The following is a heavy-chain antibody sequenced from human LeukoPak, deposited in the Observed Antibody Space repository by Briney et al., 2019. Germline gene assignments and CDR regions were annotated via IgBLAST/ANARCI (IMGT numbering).Heavy chain of an antibody. CDR2: IIPILGIA. Sequence: SVKVSCKASGGTFSSYTISWVRQAPGRGLEWMGRIIPILGIANYAQKFQGRVTITADKSTSTAYMELSSLRSEDTAVHYCAREIKLLQGAFDIWGQGTMVTVSS. V-gene: IGHV1-69*04. D-gene: IGHD2-15*01. CDR1: GGTFSSYT. J-gene: IGHJ3*02. CDR3: AREIKLLQGAFDI.